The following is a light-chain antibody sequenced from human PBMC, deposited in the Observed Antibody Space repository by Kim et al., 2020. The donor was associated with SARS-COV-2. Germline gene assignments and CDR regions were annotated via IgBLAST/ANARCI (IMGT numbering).Light chain of an antibody. CDR2: DVN. CDR3: GWFTARSALV. Sequence: GRSMSSSCAGTRGNIGSASYVCWRQRRPGEAPELRIYDVNGRPSGIASRFAGCKSGSAACLTICGLQAEEGADYCCGWFTARSALVFGGGTQLAVL. J-gene: IGLJ3*02. V-gene: IGLV2-14*03. CDR1: RGNIGSASY.